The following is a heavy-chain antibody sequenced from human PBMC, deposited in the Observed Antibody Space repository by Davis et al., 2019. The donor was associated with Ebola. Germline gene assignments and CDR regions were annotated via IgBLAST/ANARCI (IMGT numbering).Heavy chain of an antibody. V-gene: IGHV3-23*01. Sequence: GESLKISCAASGLTFSDYAMSWVRQAPGKGLEWVSVISGSVGSTYYPSPVKGRFTISRDPSKNTLYLQISSLRAEATAVYYCAIARNYYGSQPIDYWGQGTLVTVSS. CDR3: AIARNYYGSQPIDY. CDR1: GLTFSDYA. CDR2: ISGSVGST. J-gene: IGHJ4*02. D-gene: IGHD3-10*01.